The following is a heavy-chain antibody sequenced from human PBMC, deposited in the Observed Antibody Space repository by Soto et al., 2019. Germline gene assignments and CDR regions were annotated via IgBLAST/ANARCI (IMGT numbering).Heavy chain of an antibody. CDR1: GYTFSTYW. CDR3: ARHGAYFDY. D-gene: IGHD3-16*01. Sequence: GESLKISCKGSGYTFSTYWIAWVRQMPGKGLEWMGIIYPGDSDTRYSPSFQGQVTISADKSISTAYLQWSSLKASDTAMYFCARHGAYFDYWGQGTLVTVSS. J-gene: IGHJ4*02. CDR2: IYPGDSDT. V-gene: IGHV5-51*01.